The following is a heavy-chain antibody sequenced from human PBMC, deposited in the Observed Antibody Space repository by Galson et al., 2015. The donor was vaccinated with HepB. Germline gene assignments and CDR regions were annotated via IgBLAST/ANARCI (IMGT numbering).Heavy chain of an antibody. CDR2: TRNKANSYTT. D-gene: IGHD6-13*01. CDR1: GFTFSDHY. J-gene: IGHJ4*02. CDR3: ATGPGSSWFDY. V-gene: IGHV3-72*01. Sequence: SLRLSCAASGFTFSDHYMDWVRQAPGKGLEWVGRTRNKANSYTTEYAASVKGRFTISRDDSKNSLYLQMNSLKTEDTAVYYCATGPGSSWFDYWGQGTLVTVSS.